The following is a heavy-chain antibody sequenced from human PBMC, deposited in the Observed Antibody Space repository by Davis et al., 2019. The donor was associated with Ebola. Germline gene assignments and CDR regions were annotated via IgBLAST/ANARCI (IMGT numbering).Heavy chain of an antibody. J-gene: IGHJ5*01. D-gene: IGHD6-19*01. CDR3: ARTAVTGIGFDS. V-gene: IGHV1-8*02. CDR2: INPNSGGT. Sequence: ASVKVSCKASGYTFTSYAMNWVRQAPGHGLEWMGRINPNSGGTNYAQKFQGRVTMTRDTSIRTAYMELSGLRSEDTAVYYCARTAVTGIGFDSWGQGTLVTVSS. CDR1: GYTFTSYA.